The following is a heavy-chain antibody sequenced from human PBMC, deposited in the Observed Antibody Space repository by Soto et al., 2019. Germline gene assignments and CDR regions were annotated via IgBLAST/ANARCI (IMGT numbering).Heavy chain of an antibody. D-gene: IGHD3-10*01. CDR2: IWYDGSNK. J-gene: IGHJ5*02. V-gene: IGHV3-33*01. CDR1: GFTFSSYG. Sequence: PGGSLRLSCAASGFTFSSYGMHWVRQAPGKGLEWVAVIWYDGSNKYYADSVKGRFTISRDNSKNTLYLQVNSLRAEDTAVYYCARDRGITMVRGVEPGFDPWGQGTLVTVSS. CDR3: ARDRGITMVRGVEPGFDP.